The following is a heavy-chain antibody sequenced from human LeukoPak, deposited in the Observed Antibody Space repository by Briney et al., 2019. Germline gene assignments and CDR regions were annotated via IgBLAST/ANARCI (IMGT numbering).Heavy chain of an antibody. J-gene: IGHJ3*02. Sequence: PSETLSLTCAVYGWSFSGYYWSWIRQPPGKGLEWIGEINHSGSTNYNPSLKSRVTISVDTSKNQFSLKLSSVTAADTAVYYCARRNYGDSDDTFDIWGQGTMVTVSS. CDR1: GWSFSGYY. CDR2: INHSGST. V-gene: IGHV4-34*01. D-gene: IGHD4-17*01. CDR3: ARRNYGDSDDTFDI.